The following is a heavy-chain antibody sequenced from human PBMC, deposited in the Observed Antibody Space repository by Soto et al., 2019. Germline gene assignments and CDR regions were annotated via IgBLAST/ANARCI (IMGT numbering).Heavy chain of an antibody. CDR1: VFTFSSFA. V-gene: IGHV3-23*01. J-gene: IGHJ4*02. CDR3: AKDLIYGYNSGRPFDS. D-gene: IGHD6-19*01. Sequence: EVHLLESGGGLVQPGWSLRLSCAASVFTFSSFAMSWFRQSQVKGLEWVSAIGSRGDSTYYADSVKGRFTISRDNSKNTLYLQMNSLRAEDTAVYYCAKDLIYGYNSGRPFDSWGQGTLVTVSS. CDR2: IGSRGDST.